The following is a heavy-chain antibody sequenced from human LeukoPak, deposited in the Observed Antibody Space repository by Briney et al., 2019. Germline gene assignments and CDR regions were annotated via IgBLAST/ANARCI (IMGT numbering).Heavy chain of an antibody. J-gene: IGHJ6*03. Sequence: SETLSLTCTVSGGSISSYYWSWIRQPAGKGLEWIGRIYTSGSTNYNPSLKSRVTMSVDTSKNRFSLKLSSVTAADTAVYYCARDVAAVVPAASGGVYYYYYYMDVWGKGTTVTVSS. CDR3: ARDVAAVVPAASGGVYYYYYYMDV. CDR2: IYTSGST. D-gene: IGHD2-2*01. CDR1: GGSISSYY. V-gene: IGHV4-4*07.